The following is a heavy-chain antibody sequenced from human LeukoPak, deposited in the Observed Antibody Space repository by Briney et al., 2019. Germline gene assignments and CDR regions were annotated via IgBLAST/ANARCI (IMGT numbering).Heavy chain of an antibody. CDR1: GGSISSYY. CDR3: ARHKTRYSGYDPLGY. CDR2: IYTSGST. V-gene: IGHV4-4*07. D-gene: IGHD5-12*01. Sequence: SETLSLTCTVSGGSISSYYWSWIRQPAGKGLEWIGRIYTSGSTNYNPSLKSRVTISVDTSKNQFSLKLNSVTAAVTAMYYCARHKTRYSGYDPLGYWGQGTLVTVSS. J-gene: IGHJ4*02.